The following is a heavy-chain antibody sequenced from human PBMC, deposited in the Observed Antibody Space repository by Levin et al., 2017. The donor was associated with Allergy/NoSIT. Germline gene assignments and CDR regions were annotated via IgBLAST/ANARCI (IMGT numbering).Heavy chain of an antibody. Sequence: SQTLSLTCTVSGGSISSSSYYWGWIRQPPGQGLEWIGSIYYSGSTYYNPSLKSRVTISVDTSKNQFSLKLSSVTAADTAVYYCARDYYDSSGYYSWGQGTLVTVSS. CDR2: IYYSGST. J-gene: IGHJ4*02. CDR1: GGSISSSSYY. V-gene: IGHV4-39*02. CDR3: ARDYYDSSGYYS. D-gene: IGHD3-22*01.